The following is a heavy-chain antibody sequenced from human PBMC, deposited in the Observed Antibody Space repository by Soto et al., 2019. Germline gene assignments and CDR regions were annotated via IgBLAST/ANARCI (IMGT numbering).Heavy chain of an antibody. CDR3: AVGSREPYNWTYYSYGMDV. CDR1: GGTFSNYA. CDR2: IIPIFGTA. D-gene: IGHD1-20*01. Sequence: QVQLVQSGAEVKKSGSSVKVSCKASGGTFSNYAISWVRQAPGQGFEWMGGIIPIFGTANNVQKFQGRVTITADRSTTTAYKELSSLRSEDAAVYYCAVGSREPYNWTYYSYGMDVWGQGTTVTVS. V-gene: IGHV1-69*06. J-gene: IGHJ6*02.